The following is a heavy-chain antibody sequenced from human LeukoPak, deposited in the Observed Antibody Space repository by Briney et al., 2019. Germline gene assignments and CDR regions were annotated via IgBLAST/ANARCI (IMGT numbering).Heavy chain of an antibody. CDR1: GGSISSYY. CDR3: AKGRRFGVDAFDI. Sequence: ETLSLTCTVSGGSISSYYWSWVRQAPGKGLEWVSSISSSSSYIYYADSVKGRFTISRDNAKNSLSLQMNSLRAEDTAVYYCAKGRRFGVDAFDIWGQGTMVTVSS. CDR2: ISSSSSYI. D-gene: IGHD3-10*01. J-gene: IGHJ3*02. V-gene: IGHV3-21*01.